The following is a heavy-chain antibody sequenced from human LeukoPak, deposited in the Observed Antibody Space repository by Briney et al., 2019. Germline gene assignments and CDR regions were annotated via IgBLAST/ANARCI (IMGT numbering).Heavy chain of an antibody. J-gene: IGHJ4*02. CDR1: GGSISNRNHY. Sequence: SETLSLTCTVSGGSISNRNHYWGWVRQPPGKGLEWIGSIYYSGSTYYKPSLKSRVTISVDTSRNQFSLKLSSVTAADTAVYYCARGVTGSSGWYYFDYWGQGTLVTVSS. CDR2: IYYSGST. CDR3: ARGVTGSSGWYYFDY. V-gene: IGHV4-39*07. D-gene: IGHD6-19*01.